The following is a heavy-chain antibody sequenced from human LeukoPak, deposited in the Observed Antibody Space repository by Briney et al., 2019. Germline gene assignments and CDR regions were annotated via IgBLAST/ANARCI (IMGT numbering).Heavy chain of an antibody. CDR2: ISSSSSYI. CDR1: GFTFDDYG. D-gene: IGHD3-10*01. J-gene: IGHJ6*03. Sequence: GSLRLSCAASGFTFDDYGMSWVRQAPGKGLEWVSSISSSSSYIYYADLVKGRFTISRDNAKNSLYLQMNSLRAEDTAVYYCARDQVVRGVILYYYYYYMDVWGKGTTVTISS. V-gene: IGHV3-21*01. CDR3: ARDQVVRGVILYYYYYYMDV.